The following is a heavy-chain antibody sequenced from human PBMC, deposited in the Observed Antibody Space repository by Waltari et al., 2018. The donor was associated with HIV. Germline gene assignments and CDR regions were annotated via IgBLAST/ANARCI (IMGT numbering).Heavy chain of an antibody. CDR3: AGRSPARRLNWFDP. CDR2: IKQDGSEK. V-gene: IGHV3-7*01. J-gene: IGHJ5*02. CDR1: GFTFSTYW. D-gene: IGHD4-17*01. Sequence: EVQLVESGGGLVQPGGSLRLSCAGSGFTFSTYWMSWVRQAPGEGLEWVANIKQDGSEKYDVDSVKGRFTISRDNAKNSLYLQMNSLRAEDTAVYYCAGRSPARRLNWFDPWGQGTLVTVSS.